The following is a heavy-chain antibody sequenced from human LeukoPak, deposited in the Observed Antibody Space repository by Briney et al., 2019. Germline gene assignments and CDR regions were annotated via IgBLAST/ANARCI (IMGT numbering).Heavy chain of an antibody. J-gene: IGHJ4*02. CDR3: VKGAYYYDSSGYYGYDY. CDR2: ISGSGGST. CDR1: GFTFSNFA. V-gene: IGHV3-23*01. D-gene: IGHD3-22*01. Sequence: GGSLRLSCAASGFTFSNFAMSWVRQAPGKGLEWVSAISGSGGSTYYADSVKGRFTISRDNSKNTLYLQMSSLRAEDTAVYYCVKGAYYYDSSGYYGYDYWGQGTLVTVSS.